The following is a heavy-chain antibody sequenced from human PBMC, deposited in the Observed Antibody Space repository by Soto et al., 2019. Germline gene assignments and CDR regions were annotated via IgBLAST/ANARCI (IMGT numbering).Heavy chain of an antibody. CDR3: ARGFSH. CDR1: GGSFSLYY. J-gene: IGHJ4*02. Sequence: SETLSLTCVVYGGSFSLYYWSWLRQPPGKGLEWIGEINDSGSTNYNPPLKSRVTISIDTSKNQFYLKLRSVTAADTAVYFCARGFSHWGQGTLVTVSS. V-gene: IGHV4-34*01. CDR2: INDSGST.